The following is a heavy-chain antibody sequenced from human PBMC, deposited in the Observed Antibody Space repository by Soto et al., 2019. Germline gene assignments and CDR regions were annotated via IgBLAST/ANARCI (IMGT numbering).Heavy chain of an antibody. Sequence: QVQLVQSGAEVKKPGSSVKVSCKASGGTFSSYAISWVRQAPGQGLEWMGGIIPIFGTANYAQKFQGRVTITADESTSTDYMELSSLRSEDTAVYYCAREGEAYCGGDCYTHYYYYGMDVWGQGTTVTVSS. J-gene: IGHJ6*02. CDR1: GGTFSSYA. V-gene: IGHV1-69*01. D-gene: IGHD2-21*02. CDR2: IIPIFGTA. CDR3: AREGEAYCGGDCYTHYYYYGMDV.